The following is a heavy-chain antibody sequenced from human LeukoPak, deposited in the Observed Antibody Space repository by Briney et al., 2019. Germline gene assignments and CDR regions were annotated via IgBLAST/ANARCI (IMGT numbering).Heavy chain of an antibody. J-gene: IGHJ4*02. CDR2: INPNSGGT. V-gene: IGHV1-2*02. Sequence: ASVNVSCKASGYTFTGYYMHWVRQAPGQGLEWMGWINPNSGGTNYAQKFQGRVTMTGDTSISTAYMELSRLRSDDTAVYYCASGRNYGAVGVSDYFDYWGQGTLVTVSS. CDR1: GYTFTGYY. CDR3: ASGRNYGAVGVSDYFDY. D-gene: IGHD4-17*01.